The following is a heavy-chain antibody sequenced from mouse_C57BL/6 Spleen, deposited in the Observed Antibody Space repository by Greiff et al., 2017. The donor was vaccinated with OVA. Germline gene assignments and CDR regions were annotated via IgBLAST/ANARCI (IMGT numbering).Heavy chain of an antibody. CDR2: IHPNSGST. D-gene: IGHD4-1*01. J-gene: IGHJ2*01. CDR1: GYTFTSYW. V-gene: IGHV1-64*01. Sequence: VQLQQSGPELVKPGASVKISCKASGYTFTSYWMHWVKQRPGQGLEWIGMIHPNSGSTNYNEKFKSKATLTVDKSSSSAYMQLSSLTSEDSAVYYCAREEWEYYFDYWGQGTTLTVSS. CDR3: AREEWEYYFDY.